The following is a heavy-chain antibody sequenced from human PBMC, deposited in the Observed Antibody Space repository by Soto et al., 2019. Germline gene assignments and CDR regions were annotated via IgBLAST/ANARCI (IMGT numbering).Heavy chain of an antibody. CDR1: GGSISSYY. CDR3: ARDANRGYDYGLDY. J-gene: IGHJ4*02. V-gene: IGHV4-59*01. D-gene: IGHD5-12*01. CDR2: IYYSGST. Sequence: SETLSLNCTVSGGSISSYYWSWIRQPPGKGLEWIGYIYYSGSTNYNPSLKSRVTISVDTSKNQFSLKLSSVTAADTAVYYCARDANRGYDYGLDYWGQGTLVTVSS.